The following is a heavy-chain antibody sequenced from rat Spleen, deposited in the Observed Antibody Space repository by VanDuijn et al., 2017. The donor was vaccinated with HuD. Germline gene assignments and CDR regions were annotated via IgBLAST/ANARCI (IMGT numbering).Heavy chain of an antibody. CDR3: ARGGFFRY. CDR2: ITNASGRT. V-gene: IGHV5-22*01. J-gene: IGHJ3*01. D-gene: IGHD1-6*01. CDR1: GFTFSDFY. Sequence: EVQLVESGGGLVQPGRSLKLSCAASGFTFSDFYMAWIRQVPGKGLEWVASITNASGRTYYPDSVKGRFTVSRDTAQNILYLQMNSLRSEETATYYCARGGFFRYWGQGTLVTVSS.